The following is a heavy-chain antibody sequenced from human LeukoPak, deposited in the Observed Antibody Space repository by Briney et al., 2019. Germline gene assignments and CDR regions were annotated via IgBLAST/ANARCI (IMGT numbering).Heavy chain of an antibody. CDR1: GGTFSSYA. D-gene: IGHD2-2*01. V-gene: IGHV1-69*13. CDR3: AKGVNGSNSFPLSDYYYYYYMDV. Sequence: ASVKVSCKASGGTFSSYAISWVRQAPGQGLEWMGGIIPIFGTANYAQKFQGRVTITADESTSTAYMELSSLRSEDTAVYYCAKGVNGSNSFPLSDYYYYYYMDVWGKGTTVTVSS. J-gene: IGHJ6*03. CDR2: IIPIFGTA.